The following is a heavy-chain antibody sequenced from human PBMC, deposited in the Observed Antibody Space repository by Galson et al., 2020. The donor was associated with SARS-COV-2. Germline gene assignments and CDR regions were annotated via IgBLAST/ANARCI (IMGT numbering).Heavy chain of an antibody. J-gene: IGHJ4*02. D-gene: IGHD3-22*01. CDR3: ARDTGGHGGFFENSSGYYPSGY. CDR1: GYTFTSYG. Sequence: ASVKVSCKASGYTFTSYGISWVRQAPGQGLEWMGWISAYNGNTNYAQKLQGRVTMTTDTSTSTAYMELRSLRSDDTAVYYCARDTGGHGGFFENSSGYYPSGYWGQGTLVTVSS. CDR2: ISAYNGNT. V-gene: IGHV1-18*01.